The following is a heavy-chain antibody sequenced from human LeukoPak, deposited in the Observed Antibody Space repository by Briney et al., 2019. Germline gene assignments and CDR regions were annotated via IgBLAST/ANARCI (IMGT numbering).Heavy chain of an antibody. V-gene: IGHV1-18*01. D-gene: IGHD2-2*01. Sequence: ASVKVSCKASGYTFTSYGISWVRQAPGQGLEWVGWISAYNGNTNYAQKLQGRVTMTTDTSTSTAYMELRSLRSDDTAVYYCARDLPPGYCSSTSCPKYWFDPWGQGALVTVSS. J-gene: IGHJ5*02. CDR2: ISAYNGNT. CDR1: GYTFTSYG. CDR3: ARDLPPGYCSSTSCPKYWFDP.